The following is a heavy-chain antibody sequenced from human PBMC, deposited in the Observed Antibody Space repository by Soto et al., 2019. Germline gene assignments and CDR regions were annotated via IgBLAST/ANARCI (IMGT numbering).Heavy chain of an antibody. CDR3: ASSVAKYYYYGMDV. Sequence: GASVKVSCKASGGTFSSYAISWVRQAPGQGLEWMGGIIPIFGTANYAQKFQGRVTFTADESTSTAYMELSSLRSEDTAVYYCASSVAKYYYYGMDVWGQGTTVTVSS. CDR1: GGTFSSYA. J-gene: IGHJ6*02. V-gene: IGHV1-69*13. D-gene: IGHD5-12*01. CDR2: IIPIFGTA.